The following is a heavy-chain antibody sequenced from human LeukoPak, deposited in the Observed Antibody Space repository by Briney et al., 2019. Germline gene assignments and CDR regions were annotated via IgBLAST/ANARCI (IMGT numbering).Heavy chain of an antibody. V-gene: IGHV3-20*04. J-gene: IGHJ6*02. CDR3: ARWSSSSGWYGLDYYYYYGMDV. Sequence: RTGGSLRLSCAASGFTFDDYGMSWVRQAPGKGLEWVSGINWNGGSTGYADSVKGRFTISRDNAKNSLYLQMNSLRAEDTALYYCARWSSSSGWYGLDYYYYYGMDVWGQGTTVTVSS. CDR1: GFTFDDYG. D-gene: IGHD6-19*01. CDR2: INWNGGST.